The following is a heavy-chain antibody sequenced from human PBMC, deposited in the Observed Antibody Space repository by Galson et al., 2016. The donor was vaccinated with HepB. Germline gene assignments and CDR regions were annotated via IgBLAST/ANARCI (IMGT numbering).Heavy chain of an antibody. CDR2: ISGYNGNT. CDR3: ARGVGGGEDY. CDR1: GYSFTTYS. J-gene: IGHJ4*02. Sequence: SVKVSCKASGYSFTTYSISWVRQAPGQGLEWMGWISGYNGNTLYAEKVQDRVTITTDTPTSTAYMELRNLRSDDTALYYCARGVGGGEDYWGQGTLVTVSS. D-gene: IGHD3-16*01. V-gene: IGHV1-18*04.